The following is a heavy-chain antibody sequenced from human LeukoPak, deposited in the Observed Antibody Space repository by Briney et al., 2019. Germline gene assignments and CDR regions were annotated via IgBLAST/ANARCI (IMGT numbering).Heavy chain of an antibody. CDR1: GGSISSSSYY. CDR2: IYYSGST. CDR3: ARLSYRRIFDY. J-gene: IGHJ4*02. Sequence: PSETLSLTCTVSGGSISSSSYYWGWIRQPPGKGLEWIGSIYYSGSTYYNPSLKSRVTISVDTSKNQFSLKLSSVTAADTAVYYCARLSYRRIFDYWGQGTLVTVSS. D-gene: IGHD1-26*01. V-gene: IGHV4-39*01.